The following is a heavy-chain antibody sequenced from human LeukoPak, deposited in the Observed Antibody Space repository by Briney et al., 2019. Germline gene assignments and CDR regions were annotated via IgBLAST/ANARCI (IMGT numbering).Heavy chain of an antibody. CDR1: GDSISNYY. CDR3: ARVSLVRGAPDYYFDY. J-gene: IGHJ4*02. V-gene: IGHV4-4*07. D-gene: IGHD3-10*01. Sequence: KPSETLSLTCTVSGDSISNYYWSWIRQPAGKGLEWIGRIYTSGSTNYNPSLKSRVTMSVDTSQNQFSLKLSSVTAADTAVYYCARVSLVRGAPDYYFDYWGQGTLVTVSS. CDR2: IYTSGST.